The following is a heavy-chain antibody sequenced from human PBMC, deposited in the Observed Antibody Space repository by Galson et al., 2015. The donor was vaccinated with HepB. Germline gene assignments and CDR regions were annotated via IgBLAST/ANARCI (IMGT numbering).Heavy chain of an antibody. CDR2: ISGNGGST. CDR3: ARGSPPAIVVVPAGAFDS. J-gene: IGHJ4*02. D-gene: IGHD2-2*01. CDR1: GFTFSSYA. Sequence: SLRLSCAASGFTFSSYAMHWVRQAPGKGLEYVSAISGNGGSTYYANSVKGRFTISRDNSKNTLYLQMGSLRAEDMAVYYCARGSPPAIVVVPAGAFDSWGQGTLVTVSS. V-gene: IGHV3-64*01.